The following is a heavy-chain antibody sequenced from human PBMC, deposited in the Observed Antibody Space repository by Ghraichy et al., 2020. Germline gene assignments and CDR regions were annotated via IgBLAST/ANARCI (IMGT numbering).Heavy chain of an antibody. V-gene: IGHV6-1*01. Sequence: SQTLSLTCAISGDSVSSNSAAWNWIRQSPSRGLEWLGRTYYKSKWYSDYALSVRSRITFNPETSKNQFSLQLSSVTPEDTAVYFCARGRTAGRPYTSTWVDAFDIWGQGTMVTVSS. J-gene: IGHJ3*02. CDR2: TYYKSKWYS. CDR1: GDSVSSNSAA. D-gene: IGHD6-13*01. CDR3: ARGRTAGRPYTSTWVDAFDI.